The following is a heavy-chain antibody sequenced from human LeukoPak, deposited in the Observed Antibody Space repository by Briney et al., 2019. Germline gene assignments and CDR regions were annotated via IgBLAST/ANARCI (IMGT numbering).Heavy chain of an antibody. Sequence: ASVKVSCKASGGTFSSYAISWVRQAPGQGLEWMGGIIPIFGTANYAQKFQGRVTITADESTSTAYMELSSLRSEDTAVYYCARDPYYYASGSYPHFDYWGLGTLVTVSS. CDR2: IIPIFGTA. V-gene: IGHV1-69*13. CDR1: GGTFSSYA. CDR3: ARDPYYYASGSYPHFDY. J-gene: IGHJ4*02. D-gene: IGHD3-10*01.